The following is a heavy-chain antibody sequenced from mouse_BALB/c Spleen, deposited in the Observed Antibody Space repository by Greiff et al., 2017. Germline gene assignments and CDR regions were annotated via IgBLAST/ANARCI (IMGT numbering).Heavy chain of an antibody. Sequence: EVKVEESGGGLVKPGGSLKLSCAASGFTFSDYYMYWVRQTPEKRLEWVATISDGGSYTCYPDSVKGRFTISRDNAKNNLYLQMSSLKSEDTAMYYCARDRYGSSYPYWYFDVWGAGTTVTVSS. CDR3: ARDRYGSSYPYWYFDV. V-gene: IGHV5-4*02. CDR2: ISDGGSYT. D-gene: IGHD1-1*01. J-gene: IGHJ1*01. CDR1: GFTFSDYY.